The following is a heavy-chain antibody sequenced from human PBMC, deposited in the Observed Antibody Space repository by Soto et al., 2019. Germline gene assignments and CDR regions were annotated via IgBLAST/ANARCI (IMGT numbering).Heavy chain of an antibody. CDR2: ISSNGGST. CDR3: VKGDYYDSSGYLGAFDI. J-gene: IGHJ3*02. CDR1: GFTFSSYA. D-gene: IGHD3-22*01. Sequence: GGSLRLSCSASGFTFSSYAMHWVRQAPGKGLEYVSAISSNGGSTYYADSVKGRFTISRDNSKNTLYLQMSSLRAEDTAVYYCVKGDYYDSSGYLGAFDIWGQGTMVTVSS. V-gene: IGHV3-64D*08.